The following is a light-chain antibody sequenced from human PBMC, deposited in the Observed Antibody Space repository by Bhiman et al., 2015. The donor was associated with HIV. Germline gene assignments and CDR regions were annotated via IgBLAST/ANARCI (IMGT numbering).Light chain of an antibody. CDR1: NIGSKN. Sequence: SYELTQPLSVSVALGQTARITCGGNNIGSKNVHWYQQKAGQAPVLLLYRDNNRPSGIPERFSGSNSGNTATLTISRAQPGDEADYYCQVWDSGQLWDSSTVVFGGGTKLTVL. J-gene: IGLJ2*01. V-gene: IGLV3-9*01. CDR2: RDN. CDR3: QVWDSGQLWDSSTVV.